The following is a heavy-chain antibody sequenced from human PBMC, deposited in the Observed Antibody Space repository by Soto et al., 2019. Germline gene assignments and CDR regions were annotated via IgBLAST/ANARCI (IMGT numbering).Heavy chain of an antibody. V-gene: IGHV4-59*01. J-gene: IGHJ4*02. CDR3: ARETYYSDSTGYYLLDY. CDR2: IYSSGRT. Sequence: SETLSLTCSVSGGSITSYYWTWVRQPPGKGLEWIGFIYSSGRTNYTPSLKSRVTMSVDTSKNQFSLRLTSVTAADTAVYYCARETYYSDSTGYYLLDYWGQGTLVTVSS. D-gene: IGHD3-22*01. CDR1: GGSITSYY.